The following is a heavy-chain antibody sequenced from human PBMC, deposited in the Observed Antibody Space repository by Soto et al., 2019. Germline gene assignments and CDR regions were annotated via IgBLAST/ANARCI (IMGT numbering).Heavy chain of an antibody. J-gene: IGHJ4*02. Sequence: SETLSLTCSVSGDSINSDKYYWGWIRPPPGKGLEWIGYIYYSGSTNYNPSLKTRVTISVDTSKNQFSLKLSSVTAADTAVYYCASTSMVRGVTPPTFDYWGQGTLVTVS. D-gene: IGHD3-10*01. CDR2: IYYSGST. CDR3: ASTSMVRGVTPPTFDY. V-gene: IGHV4-61*01. CDR1: GDSINSDKYY.